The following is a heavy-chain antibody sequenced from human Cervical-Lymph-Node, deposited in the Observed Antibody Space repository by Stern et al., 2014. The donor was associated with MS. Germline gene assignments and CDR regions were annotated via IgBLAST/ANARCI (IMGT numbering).Heavy chain of an antibody. J-gene: IGHJ3*02. CDR2: IVVGSGNT. CDR1: GFTFTSSA. Sequence: QLVESGPEVKKPGTSVKVSCKASGFTFTSSAVQWVRQARGQRLEWIGWIVVGSGNTNSSPKFQERGTIIREQSPSNAYLELRSLRSGDPAVYYCAAKRDYYDSSGTDAFDIWGQGTMVTVSS. CDR3: AAKRDYYDSSGTDAFDI. V-gene: IGHV1-58*01. D-gene: IGHD3-22*01.